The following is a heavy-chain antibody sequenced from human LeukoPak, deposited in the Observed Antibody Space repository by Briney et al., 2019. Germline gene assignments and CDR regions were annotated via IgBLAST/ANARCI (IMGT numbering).Heavy chain of an antibody. CDR2: ISSSGSTM. CDR3: ARGTGLDY. J-gene: IGHJ4*02. CDR1: AFTFSSYD. D-gene: IGHD1-1*01. V-gene: IGHV3-48*03. Sequence: GRSLRPSCAASAFTFSSYDMNWVRQAPGKGLEWVSYISSSGSTMDYADSVKGRFTISRDNAKNSLYLQLNSLRAEDTAIYYCARGTGLDYWGQGTLVPVSS.